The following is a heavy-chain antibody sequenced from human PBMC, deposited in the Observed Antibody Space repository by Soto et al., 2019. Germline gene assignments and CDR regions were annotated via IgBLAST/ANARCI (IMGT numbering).Heavy chain of an antibody. J-gene: IGHJ4*02. V-gene: IGHV1-46*01. CDR1: GYTFTHYY. D-gene: IGHD5-18*01. CDR3: ATSVNSAMAFDY. Sequence: ASVKVSCKASGYTFTHYYMHWVRQAPGQGLEWMGIINPNGGSTTYAQRFRAGFTMTRDTSTCTVYMELSSLRSEDSAVYYCATSVNSAMAFDYWGQGTLVTVSS. CDR2: INPNGGST.